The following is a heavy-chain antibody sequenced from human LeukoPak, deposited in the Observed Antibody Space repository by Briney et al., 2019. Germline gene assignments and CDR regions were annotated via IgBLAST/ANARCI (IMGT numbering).Heavy chain of an antibody. D-gene: IGHD6-13*01. J-gene: IGHJ4*02. CDR1: GFTFSDYY. V-gene: IGHV3-11*01. CDR2: ISSSGSTI. Sequence: GGSLRLSCAASGFTFSDYYMSWIRQAPGKGLEWVSYISSSGSTIYYADSVKGRFTISRDNAKNSLYLQMNSLRAEDTAVYYCVRVSSSWYVVDYWGQGTLVTVSS. CDR3: VRVSSSWYVVDY.